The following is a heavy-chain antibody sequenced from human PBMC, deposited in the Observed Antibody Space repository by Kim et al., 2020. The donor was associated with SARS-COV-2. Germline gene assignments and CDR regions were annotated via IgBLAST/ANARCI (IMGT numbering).Heavy chain of an antibody. V-gene: IGHV3-30*03. D-gene: IGHD6-19*01. CDR2: ISADESNK. CDR3: AREGHSSGRAGTFDN. J-gene: IGHJ4*01. Sequence: GGSLRLSCAGSGFTFGSAHMHWVRQAPGKGLEWVSLISADESNKDYGDSVKGRFTVSRDNSQNTLFLQIDSLTAEDTAVDYCAREGHSSGRAGTFDNWG. CDR1: GFTFGSAH.